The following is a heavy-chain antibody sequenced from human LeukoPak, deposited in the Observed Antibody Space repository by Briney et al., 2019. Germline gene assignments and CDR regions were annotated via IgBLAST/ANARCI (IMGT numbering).Heavy chain of an antibody. D-gene: IGHD5-18*01. CDR1: GFTFSSYA. CDR2: ISYDGSNK. Sequence: PGRSLRLSCAASGFTFSSYAMHWVRQAPGKGLEWVAVISYDGSNKYYADSVKGRFTISRDNYKNTLYLQMNSLRAEDTAVYYCARDVDTDSYYFDYWGQGTLVTVSS. V-gene: IGHV3-30-3*01. CDR3: ARDVDTDSYYFDY. J-gene: IGHJ4*02.